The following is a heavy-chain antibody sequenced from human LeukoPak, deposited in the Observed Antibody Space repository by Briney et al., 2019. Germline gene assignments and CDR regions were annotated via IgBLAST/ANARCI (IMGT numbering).Heavy chain of an antibody. CDR2: INPNSGDN. CDR3: ARENDSGYISPLDY. D-gene: IGHD3-22*01. J-gene: IGHJ4*02. CDR1: GYTFTGYY. Sequence: GASVKVSCKASGYTFTGYYIHCGRQAPGQGLEWMGWINPNSGDNNYAQKFQGRVTMTRDTSINTPYMELSRLRSDDTAVYYCARENDSGYISPLDYWGQGTLATVSS. V-gene: IGHV1-2*02.